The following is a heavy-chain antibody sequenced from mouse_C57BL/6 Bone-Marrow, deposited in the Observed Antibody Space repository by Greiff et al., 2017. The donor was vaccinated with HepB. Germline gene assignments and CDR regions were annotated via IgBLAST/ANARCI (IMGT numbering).Heavy chain of an antibody. Sequence: QVQLQQPGAELVKPGASVKLSCKASGYTFTSYWMHWVKQRPGRGLEWIGRIDPNSGGTKYNEKFKSKATLTVDKPSSTAYMQLSSLTSEDSAVYYCARVGVITTVVAPDYFDYWGQGTTLTVSS. V-gene: IGHV1-72*01. CDR2: IDPNSGGT. CDR3: ARVGVITTVVAPDYFDY. J-gene: IGHJ2*01. D-gene: IGHD1-1*01. CDR1: GYTFTSYW.